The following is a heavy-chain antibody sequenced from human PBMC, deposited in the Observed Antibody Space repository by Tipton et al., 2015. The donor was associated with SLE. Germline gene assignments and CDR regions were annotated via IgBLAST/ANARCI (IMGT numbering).Heavy chain of an antibody. Sequence: TLSLTCTVSGGSVSSGSYYWAWIRQPPGKGPEWIGTIYYSGGTYYNPSLKSRVSISFDRSKNQFSLNLNSVTAADTATYYCARVRGGWANDASDIWGQGTMVTVSS. CDR1: GGSVSSGSYY. D-gene: IGHD6-19*01. CDR3: ARVRGGWANDASDI. J-gene: IGHJ3*02. CDR2: IYYSGGT. V-gene: IGHV4-39*07.